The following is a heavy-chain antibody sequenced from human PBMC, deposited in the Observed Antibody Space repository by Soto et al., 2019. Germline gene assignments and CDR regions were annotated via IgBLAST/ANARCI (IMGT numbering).Heavy chain of an antibody. V-gene: IGHV1-69*01. CDR3: ARAFLDRGLVYYGMDV. CDR2: IIPIFGTA. J-gene: IGHJ6*02. CDR1: GGTFSSYA. D-gene: IGHD2-21*01. Sequence: QVQLVQSGAEVKKPGSSVKVSCKASGGTFSSYAISWVRQAPGQGLEWMGGIIPIFGTANYAQKFQGRVTIAADESTSTAYMELGSLRSEDTAVYYCARAFLDRGLVYYGMDVWGQGTTVTVSS.